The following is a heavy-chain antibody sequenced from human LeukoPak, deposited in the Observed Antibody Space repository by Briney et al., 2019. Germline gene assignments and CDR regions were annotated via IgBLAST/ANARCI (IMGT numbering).Heavy chain of an antibody. CDR1: GFTFSSYG. J-gene: IGHJ6*03. V-gene: IGHV3-30*02. D-gene: IGHD6-13*01. CDR2: IRYDGSNK. Sequence: PGGSLRLSCAASGFTFSSYGMHWVRQAPGKGLEWVAFIRYDGSNKYYADSVKGRFTISRDNSKNTLYLQMNSLRAEDTAVYYCAKAFIAAAGFGYYYMDAWGKGTTVTVSS. CDR3: AKAFIAAAGFGYYYMDA.